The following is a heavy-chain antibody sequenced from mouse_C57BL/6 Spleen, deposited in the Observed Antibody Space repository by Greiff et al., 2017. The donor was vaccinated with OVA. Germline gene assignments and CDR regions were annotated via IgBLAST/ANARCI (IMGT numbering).Heavy chain of an antibody. Sequence: VQLQQSGPELVKPGASVKIPCKASGYTFTDYNMDWVKQSHGKSLEWIGDINPNNGGTIYNQKFKGKATLTVDKSSSTAYMELRSLTSEDTAGYYCASNHYYSHGAFDVWGTGTTVTVSS. CDR3: ASNHYYSHGAFDV. CDR1: GYTFTDYN. CDR2: INPNNGGT. J-gene: IGHJ1*03. D-gene: IGHD2-12*01. V-gene: IGHV1-18*01.